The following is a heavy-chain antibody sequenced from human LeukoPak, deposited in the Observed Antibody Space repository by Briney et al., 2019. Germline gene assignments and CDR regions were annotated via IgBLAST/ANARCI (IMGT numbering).Heavy chain of an antibody. J-gene: IGHJ4*02. V-gene: IGHV5-51*01. Sequence: GESLKISCKGSGYSFTDYWIAWVRQMPGKGLEWMGIIYPGDSDIRYSPSFQGQVTISVDKSISTAYLQWSSLKASDTAMYYCASLKSIAAAAFDYWGQGTLVTVSS. CDR3: ASLKSIAAAAFDY. CDR1: GYSFTDYW. D-gene: IGHD6-13*01. CDR2: IYPGDSDI.